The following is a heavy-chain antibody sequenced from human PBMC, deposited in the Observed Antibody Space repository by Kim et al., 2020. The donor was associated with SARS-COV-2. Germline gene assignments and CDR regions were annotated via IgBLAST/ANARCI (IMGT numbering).Heavy chain of an antibody. D-gene: IGHD3-10*01. V-gene: IGHV1-18*01. J-gene: IGHJ4*02. Sequence: ASVKVSCKASGYSFTSYGISWVRQAPGQGLEWMGWISTYNGNTKYAKKLQGRVTMTTDTSTSTAYMELRSLRSDDTAVYYCARDRHGSGSYGDYWGQGALGAVSS. CDR3: ARDRHGSGSYGDY. CDR2: ISTYNGNT. CDR1: GYSFTSYG.